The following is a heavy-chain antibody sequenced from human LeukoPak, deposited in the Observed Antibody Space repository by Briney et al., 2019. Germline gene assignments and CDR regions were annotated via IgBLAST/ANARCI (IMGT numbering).Heavy chain of an antibody. J-gene: IGHJ4*02. V-gene: IGHV3-15*01. Sequence: GGSLRLSCAASGFTFINAWMAWVRQAPGKGLEWVGRIKAKAHGGTIEYAAPVKGRFTISRDDSKNTLYLQMNSLKTEDTAVYYCTTDGVGVEGTTYDNWGQGTLVSVSS. CDR2: IKAKAHGGTI. CDR1: GFTFINAW. D-gene: IGHD1-14*01. CDR3: TTDGVGVEGTTYDN.